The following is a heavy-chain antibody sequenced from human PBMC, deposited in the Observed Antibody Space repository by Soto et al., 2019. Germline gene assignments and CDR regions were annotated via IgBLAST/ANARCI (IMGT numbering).Heavy chain of an antibody. V-gene: IGHV5-51*01. CDR1: GYSFTSYW. CDR3: ARHLYCSNTSCYTSYYYGMDV. D-gene: IGHD2-2*02. J-gene: IGHJ6*02. CDR2: LYPGDSDT. Sequence: PGESLKISCKGSGYSFTSYWIGWVRQMPGKGLEWMGILYPGDSDTRYSPSFQGQVTISADKSISTAYLQWRSQQASDTAMYYCARHLYCSNTSCYTSYYYGMDVWGQGTTVTVSS.